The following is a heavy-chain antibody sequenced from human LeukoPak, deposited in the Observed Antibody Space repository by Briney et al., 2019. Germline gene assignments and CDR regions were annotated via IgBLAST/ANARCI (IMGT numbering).Heavy chain of an antibody. CDR2: IYYSGSA. CDR3: AKSFSGTYPGLDH. J-gene: IGHJ4*02. D-gene: IGHD3-10*01. Sequence: SETLSLTCTVSGVSISNYYWSWIRQTPGKGLEWIGYIYYSGSANYSPSLKSRVTILVDTSRIQFSLRLSSVTAADTGVYYCAKSFSGTYPGLDHWGQGNLVTVSS. CDR1: GVSISNYY. V-gene: IGHV4-59*08.